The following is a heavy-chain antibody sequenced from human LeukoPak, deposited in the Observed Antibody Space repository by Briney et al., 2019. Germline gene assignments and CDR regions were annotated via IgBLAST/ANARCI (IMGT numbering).Heavy chain of an antibody. CDR3: ARLSRSGIYCADLWVDY. CDR1: GGSISSSSYY. J-gene: IGHJ4*02. CDR2: IYYSGST. Sequence: SETLSLTCTVSGGSISSSSYYWGWIRQPPGKGLEWIGSIYYSGSTYYNPSLKSRVTISVDTSKNQFSLKLSSVTAADTAVYYCARLSRSGIYCADLWVDYWGQGTLVTVSS. D-gene: IGHD1-26*01. V-gene: IGHV4-39*01.